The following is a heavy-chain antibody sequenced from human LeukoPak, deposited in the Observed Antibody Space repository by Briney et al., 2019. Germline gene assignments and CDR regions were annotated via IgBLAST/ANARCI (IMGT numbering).Heavy chain of an antibody. CDR3: AKDLSWNTADR. Sequence: GGSLRLSCAASGFGFSNFWMHWVRQAPGKGLVWVSRIKTDGTTTVYADSVKGRFTISRDNAKNTLYLQIKSMRAEDTAVYYCAKDLSWNTADRWGQGTLVTVSS. V-gene: IGHV3-74*01. CDR2: IKTDGTTT. J-gene: IGHJ5*02. CDR1: GFGFSNFW. D-gene: IGHD1/OR15-1a*01.